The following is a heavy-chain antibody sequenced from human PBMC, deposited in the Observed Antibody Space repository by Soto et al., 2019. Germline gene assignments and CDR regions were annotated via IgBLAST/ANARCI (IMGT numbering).Heavy chain of an antibody. Sequence: ASVKVSCKASGYAFTSYGISWVRQAPGQGLEWMGWISAYNGNTNYAQKLQGRVTMTTDTSTSTAYMELRSLRSDDTAVYYCAGEWYYGDWRAFDIWGQGTMVTVSS. D-gene: IGHD4-17*01. CDR1: GYAFTSYG. V-gene: IGHV1-18*01. CDR2: ISAYNGNT. J-gene: IGHJ3*02. CDR3: AGEWYYGDWRAFDI.